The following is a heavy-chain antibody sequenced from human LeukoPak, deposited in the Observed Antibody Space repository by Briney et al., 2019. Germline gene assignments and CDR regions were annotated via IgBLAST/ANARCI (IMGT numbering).Heavy chain of an antibody. CDR3: ARAPRRYCGGECPRSYAFDI. V-gene: IGHV4-30-4*08. CDR1: GGCISSGDFY. J-gene: IGHJ3*02. D-gene: IGHD2-21*01. Sequence: SQTQPLTCTVSGGCISSGDFYYSLIRQTPAKGLKRVGYIHYRGSTNYNPSLKSRVTISVDTSKNQFSLTLSSVTAADTAVYYCARAPRRYCGGECPRSYAFDISGQGTMVTVSS. CDR2: IHYRGST.